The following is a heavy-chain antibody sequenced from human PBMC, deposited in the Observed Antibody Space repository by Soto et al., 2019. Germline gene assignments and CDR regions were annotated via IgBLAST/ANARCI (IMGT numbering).Heavy chain of an antibody. D-gene: IGHD6-19*01. CDR2: ISAYNGNT. V-gene: IGHV1-18*01. CDR1: GYTFTSYG. J-gene: IGHJ6*03. Sequence: ASVKVSCKASGYTFTSYGISWVRQAPGQGLEWMGWISAYNGNTNYAQKLQGRVTMTTDTSTSTAYMELRSLRSDDTAVYYCAIGIAVAGYYYYYMDVWGKGTTVTVSS. CDR3: AIGIAVAGYYYYYMDV.